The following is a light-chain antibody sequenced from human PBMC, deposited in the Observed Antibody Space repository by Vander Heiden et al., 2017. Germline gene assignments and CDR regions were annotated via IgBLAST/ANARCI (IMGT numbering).Light chain of an antibody. J-gene: IGLJ1*01. CDR3: IRSYRGVYV. V-gene: IGLV7-46*01. CDR1: TGAVTSGHY. CDR2: DTS. Sequence: QAVVTQEPSLTVSPGGTVTLTCGPSTGAVTSGHYPYWFQQKPGQAPRTLIYDTSNKQSWTPARFSGSLLGGKAALTLSGAQPEDEAEYFCIRSYRGVYVFGTGTKVTVL.